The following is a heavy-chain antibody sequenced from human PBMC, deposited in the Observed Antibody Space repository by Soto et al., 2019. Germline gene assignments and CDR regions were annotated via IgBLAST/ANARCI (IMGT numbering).Heavy chain of an antibody. CDR2: LNWRGDNI. V-gene: IGHV3-9*01. D-gene: IGHD3-3*01. CDR3: AKDRYDLSWYDVALAY. J-gene: IGHJ4*01. CDR1: GFXCDRYA. Sequence: RLSFTASGFXCDRYAVHWVRQVPGKGLEWVAGLNWRGDNIAYADSVKCRFHISRENAKNSLLLQMDSLITEDTAIYYCAKDRYDLSWYDVALAYWGHGTPGTVSS.